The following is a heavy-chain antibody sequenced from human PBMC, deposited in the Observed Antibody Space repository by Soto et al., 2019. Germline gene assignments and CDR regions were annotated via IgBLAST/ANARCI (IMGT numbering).Heavy chain of an antibody. D-gene: IGHD5-18*01. CDR2: ISPSGTTI. CDR1: GFTFSDYY. CDR3: ARALRVAMANLVH. Sequence: GGSLRLSCAASGFTFSDYYMSCIRQAPGRGLEWVSYISPSGTTIYNADSVKGRFTISRDNGKNSLYLRMNSLRAEYKAVYYFARALRVAMANLVHWCPGTQVKVFS. V-gene: IGHV3-11*01. J-gene: IGHJ4*02.